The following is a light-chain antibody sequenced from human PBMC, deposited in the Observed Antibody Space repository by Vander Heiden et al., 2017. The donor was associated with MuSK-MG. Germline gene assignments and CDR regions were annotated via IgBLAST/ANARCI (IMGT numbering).Light chain of an antibody. CDR2: DND. V-gene: IGLV1-51*01. Sequence: QSVFTQPPSVSAAPGQKATITCPGRDSNIGHNYVSWYRQFPRTAPKLLIFDNDKRPSGMPDPFPCSKSGTSATLGITELQTADEADYYCETRDSSLRAVLFGGGTKLTVL. CDR3: ETRDSSLRAVL. J-gene: IGLJ2*01. CDR1: DSNIGHNY.